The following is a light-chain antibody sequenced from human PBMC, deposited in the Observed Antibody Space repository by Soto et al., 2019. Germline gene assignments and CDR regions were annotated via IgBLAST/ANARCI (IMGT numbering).Light chain of an antibody. CDR1: QSVRSSY. CDR3: QQYGSSPWT. CDR2: DAT. Sequence: EIVLTQSPGTLSLSPGESATLSCRASQSVRSSYLAWYQQNPGQPPRLLIYDATNRATGIPDRFSGSGSGTDFTLTISRLEPEDFAVYYCQQYGSSPWTFGQGTKVEIK. V-gene: IGKV3-20*01. J-gene: IGKJ1*01.